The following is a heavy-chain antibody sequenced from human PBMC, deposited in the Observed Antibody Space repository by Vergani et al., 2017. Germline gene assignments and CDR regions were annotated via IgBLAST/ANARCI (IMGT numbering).Heavy chain of an antibody. CDR1: GFTFDDYA. CDR3: AKEYYDYIVDAFDI. D-gene: IGHD3-16*01. Sequence: EVQLVESGGGLVQPGRSLRLSCAASGFTFDDYAMHWVRQAPGKGLEWVSGISWNSGSIGYADSVKGRFTISRDNAKNSLYLQMNSLRAEDTALYYCAKEYYDYIVDAFDIWGQGTMVTVSS. CDR2: ISWNSGSI. V-gene: IGHV3-9*01. J-gene: IGHJ3*02.